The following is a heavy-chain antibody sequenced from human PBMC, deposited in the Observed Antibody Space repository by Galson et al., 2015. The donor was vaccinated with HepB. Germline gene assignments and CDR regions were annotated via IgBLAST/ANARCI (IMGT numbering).Heavy chain of an antibody. Sequence: SLRLSCAASGFTVSSNYMSWVRQAPGKGLEWVSVIYSGGSTYYADSVKGRFTISRDNSKNTLYLQMNSLRAEDTAVYYCARHSGSYYLKDYYGMDVWGQGTTVTVSS. V-gene: IGHV3-66*04. CDR1: GFTVSSNY. CDR3: ARHSGSYYLKDYYGMDV. D-gene: IGHD1-26*01. CDR2: IYSGGST. J-gene: IGHJ6*02.